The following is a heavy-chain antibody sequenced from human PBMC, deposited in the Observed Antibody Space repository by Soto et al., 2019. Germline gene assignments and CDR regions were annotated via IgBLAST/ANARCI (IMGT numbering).Heavy chain of an antibody. CDR3: ASPPHYDILTGLRNNWFDP. CDR1: GGSFSGYY. J-gene: IGHJ5*02. D-gene: IGHD3-9*01. Sequence: SETLSLTCAVYGGSFSGYYWSWIRQPPGKGLEWIGEINHSGSTNYNPSLKSRVTISVDTSKNQFSLKLSSVTAADTAVYYCASPPHYDILTGLRNNWFDPWGQGTLVTVSS. CDR2: INHSGST. V-gene: IGHV4-34*01.